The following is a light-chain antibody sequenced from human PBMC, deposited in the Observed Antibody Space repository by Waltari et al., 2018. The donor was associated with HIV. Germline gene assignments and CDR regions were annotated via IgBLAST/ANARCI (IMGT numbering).Light chain of an antibody. V-gene: IGKV1-27*01. CDR1: QDINNY. J-gene: IGKJ5*01. CDR2: AAS. CDR3: QKYNSAPST. Sequence: DIQMTQSPSSLSASVGDRVTITCRASQDINNYLAWYQQKPGKVPKLLIYAASTLQSGVPSRFSGSGSGTDFTLTISSLQPEDVATYYCQKYNSAPSTFGQGTRLEIK.